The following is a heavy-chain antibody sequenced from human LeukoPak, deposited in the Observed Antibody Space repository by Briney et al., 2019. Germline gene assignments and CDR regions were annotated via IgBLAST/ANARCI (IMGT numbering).Heavy chain of an antibody. D-gene: IGHD6-13*01. Sequence: PSETLSLTCAVYGGSFSGYYWSWIRQPPGKGLEWIGEINHSGSTNYNPSLKSRVTISVDTSKNQFSLKLSSVTAADTAVYYCASRPGIAAAGTWNPAWFDPWGQGTLVTVSS. J-gene: IGHJ5*02. CDR2: INHSGST. V-gene: IGHV4-34*01. CDR3: ASRPGIAAAGTWNPAWFDP. CDR1: GGSFSGYY.